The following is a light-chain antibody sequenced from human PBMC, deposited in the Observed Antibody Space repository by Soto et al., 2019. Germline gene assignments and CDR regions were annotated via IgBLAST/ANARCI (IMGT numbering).Light chain of an antibody. CDR2: GAS. Sequence: VMTQSPATLSVSPGERATLSCRASQSVRDNLAWYQQKGGQAPRLLIYGASTRAAGIPDRFSGSGSGTELTLTISCLQSEDFETYYGQQYYSYPLTFGGGTKVDIK. CDR3: QQYYSYPLT. V-gene: IGKV3-15*01. CDR1: QSVRDN. J-gene: IGKJ4*01.